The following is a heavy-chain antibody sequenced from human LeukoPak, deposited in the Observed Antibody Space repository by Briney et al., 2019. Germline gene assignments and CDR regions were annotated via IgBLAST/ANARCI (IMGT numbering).Heavy chain of an antibody. Sequence: GGSLRLSCAASGFTFSTYAMHWVRQAPGKGLEWVAVISYDGSNKYYADSVKGRFTISRDNSKNTLYLQMKSLRAEDTAVYYCARHRHVLGVNWNSRYYYYMDVWGKGTTVTISS. CDR3: ARHRHVLGVNWNSRYYYYMDV. J-gene: IGHJ6*03. CDR2: ISYDGSNK. V-gene: IGHV3-30*04. D-gene: IGHD1/OR15-1a*01. CDR1: GFTFSTYA.